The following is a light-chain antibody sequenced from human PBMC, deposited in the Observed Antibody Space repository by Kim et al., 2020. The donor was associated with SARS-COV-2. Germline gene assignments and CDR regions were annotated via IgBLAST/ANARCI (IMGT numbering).Light chain of an antibody. Sequence: SSELTQDPAVSVAVGQTVRITCQGDRLRGYYASWYQQKPGQAPVIVIYGKNNRLSGIPDRFSGSTSGNTASLTITGAQAEDEADYYCNSRDSSTNHLVFGGGTQLTVL. CDR3: NSRDSSTNHLV. V-gene: IGLV3-19*01. CDR1: RLRGYY. CDR2: GKN. J-gene: IGLJ2*01.